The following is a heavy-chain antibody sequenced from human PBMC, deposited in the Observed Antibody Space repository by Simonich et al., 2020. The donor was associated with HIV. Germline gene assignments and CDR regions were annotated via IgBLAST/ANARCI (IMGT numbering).Heavy chain of an antibody. CDR1: GYSISSGYS. Sequence: QVQLQQWGAGLLKPSETLSLTCAVYGYSISSGYSWGCIRQPPGKGLQWIGSISHSVRTYYNPSLKSRVTISVDTSKNQFSLRLRSVTAADTAVYYCAREGADTTMVNWGQGTLVTVSS. D-gene: IGHD5-18*01. CDR2: ISHSVRT. CDR3: AREGADTTMVN. V-gene: IGHV4-38-2*02. J-gene: IGHJ4*02.